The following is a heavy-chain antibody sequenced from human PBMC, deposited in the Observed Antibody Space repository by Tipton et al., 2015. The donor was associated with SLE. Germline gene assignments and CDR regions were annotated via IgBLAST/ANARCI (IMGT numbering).Heavy chain of an antibody. CDR3: ARAPIAAPTGYYYGMDV. Sequence: TLSLTCTVSGGSISSYYWSWIPQPPGKRLEWIGYIYDRGCTNYNPSLKSRVTISVDTSKNQFSLKLSSVTAADTAVYYCARAPIAAPTGYYYGMDVWGRGTPVTVSS. D-gene: IGHD6-13*01. CDR2: IYDRGCT. V-gene: IGHV4-59*01. J-gene: IGHJ6*02. CDR1: GGSISSYY.